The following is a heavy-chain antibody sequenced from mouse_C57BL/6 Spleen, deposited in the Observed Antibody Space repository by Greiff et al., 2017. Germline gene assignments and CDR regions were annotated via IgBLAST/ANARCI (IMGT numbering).Heavy chain of an antibody. J-gene: IGHJ4*01. D-gene: IGHD2-5*01. CDR3: ARYYSNYGAMDY. Sequence: VQLQQSGAELARPGASVKMSCKASGYTFTSYTMHWVKQRPGQGLEWIGYINPSSGYTKYNQKFKDKATLTADKSSSTAYMQQSSLTSEDSAVYYCARYYSNYGAMDYWGQGTSVTVSS. V-gene: IGHV1-4*01. CDR2: INPSSGYT. CDR1: GYTFTSYT.